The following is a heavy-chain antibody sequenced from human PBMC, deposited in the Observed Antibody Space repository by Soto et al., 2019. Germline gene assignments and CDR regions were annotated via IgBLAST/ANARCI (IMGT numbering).Heavy chain of an antibody. V-gene: IGHV1-18*01. D-gene: IGHD2-15*01. J-gene: IGHJ5*02. Sequence: ASVKVSCKASGYTFTIYGISWVLQAPGQGLEWMGWISAYNGNTNYAQKLQGRVTMTTDTSTSTAYMELRSLRSDDTAVYYCARALGYCSGGSCLNWFDPWGQRTLVTVSS. CDR2: ISAYNGNT. CDR3: ARALGYCSGGSCLNWFDP. CDR1: GYTFTIYG.